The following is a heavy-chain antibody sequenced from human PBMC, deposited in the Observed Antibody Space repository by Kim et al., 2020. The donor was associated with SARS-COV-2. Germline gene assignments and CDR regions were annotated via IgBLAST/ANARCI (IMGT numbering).Heavy chain of an antibody. CDR3: ARKLDLDNWFYP. J-gene: IGHJ5*02. Sequence: ASVKVSCKASGYTFTYYGISWVRQAPGQGLEWMGWISTYNGNTNYAQKLQGRVTMTTDTSTRTAYMELRSLRSDDTAVYYCARKLDLDNWFYPWGQGTLVTVSS. D-gene: IGHD1-1*01. CDR1: GYTFTYYG. CDR2: ISTYNGNT. V-gene: IGHV1-18*01.